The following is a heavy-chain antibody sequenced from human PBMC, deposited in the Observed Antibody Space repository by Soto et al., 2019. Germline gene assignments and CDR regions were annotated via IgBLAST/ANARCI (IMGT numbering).Heavy chain of an antibody. D-gene: IGHD6-19*01. Sequence: QITLKESGPTLVKPTQTLTLTCTFSGFSLSSSGVGVGWIRQPPGAALEWLALIYWDDDKRYSPSLRSRLTITKDTSKNQVVLTMTNMDPVDTATYCCARDSTGGYGFDYWGQGTMVTVSS. CDR3: ARDSTGGYGFDY. V-gene: IGHV2-5*02. CDR1: GFSLSSSGVG. CDR2: IYWDDDK. J-gene: IGHJ4*02.